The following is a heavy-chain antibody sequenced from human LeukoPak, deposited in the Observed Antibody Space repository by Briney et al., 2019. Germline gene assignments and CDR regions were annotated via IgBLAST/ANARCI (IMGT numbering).Heavy chain of an antibody. CDR2: INPSGGST. V-gene: IGHV1-46*01. CDR1: GYTFTSYY. J-gene: IGHJ6*03. CDR3: ARGSPGYYYYYYMDV. D-gene: IGHD2-2*01. Sequence: GASVKVSCKASGYTFTSYYMHWVRQAPGQGLEWMGIINPSGGSTSYAQKFQGRVTMTRNTSISTAYMELSSLRSEDTAVYYCARGSPGYYYYYYMDVWGKGTTVTVSS.